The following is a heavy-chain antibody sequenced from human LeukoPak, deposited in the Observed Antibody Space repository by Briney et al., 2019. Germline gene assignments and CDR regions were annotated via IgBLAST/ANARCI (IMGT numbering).Heavy chain of an antibody. Sequence: PSGTLSLTCAVSGASLENLHWWTWVRQHPNKGPEWIGEVFHSGTTNDNPSLRSRVTMSADKSKNQFSLTLNSVTAADTATYYCARAVGDYMRYGGYFIDSWGQGAQVVVSS. V-gene: IGHV4-4*02. CDR2: VFHSGTT. CDR1: GASLENLHW. D-gene: IGHD2-21*01. J-gene: IGHJ4*02. CDR3: ARAVGDYMRYGGYFIDS.